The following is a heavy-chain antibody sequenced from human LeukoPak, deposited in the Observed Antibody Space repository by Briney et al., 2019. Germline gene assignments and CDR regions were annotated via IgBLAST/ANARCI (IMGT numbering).Heavy chain of an antibody. Sequence: GASVKVSCKVSGHTLSELPMYWVRRAPGEGLEWMGGFDPENDERIYAQKFRGRVTMTEDTSTNTAYMELSSLRSDDTAVYYCATEVTSIVPDYWGQGTLVTVSS. D-gene: IGHD2-21*02. CDR3: ATEVTSIVPDY. J-gene: IGHJ4*02. CDR1: GHTLSELP. V-gene: IGHV1-24*01. CDR2: FDPENDER.